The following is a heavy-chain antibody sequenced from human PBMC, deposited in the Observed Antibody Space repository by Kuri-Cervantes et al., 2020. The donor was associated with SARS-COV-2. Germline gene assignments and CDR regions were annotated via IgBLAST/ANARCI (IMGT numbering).Heavy chain of an antibody. CDR2: ISYDGSNK. D-gene: IGHD6-6*01. V-gene: IGHV3-30-3*01. CDR1: GFTFSSYA. Sequence: GGSLRLSCAASGFTFSSYAMSWVRQAPGKGLEWVAVISYDGSNKYYADSVKGRFTISRDNSKNTLYLQMNSLRAEDTAVYYCARSGIAARYDAFDIWGQGTMVTVSS. CDR3: ARSGIAARYDAFDI. J-gene: IGHJ3*02.